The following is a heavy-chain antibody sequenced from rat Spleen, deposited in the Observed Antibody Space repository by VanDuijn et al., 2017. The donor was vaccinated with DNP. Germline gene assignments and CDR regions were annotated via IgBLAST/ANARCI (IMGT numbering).Heavy chain of an antibody. CDR2: ISYSGST. V-gene: IGHV3-1*01. Sequence: EVQLQESGPGLVKPSQSLSLTCSVTGYSITSNYWGWIRKFPGNKMEWIGHISYSGSTSYNPSLKSRISITRDTSKNQFFLQLNSVTTEDTATYYCARRGDFYYDGTYSFYFDYWGQGVMVTVSS. CDR3: ARRGDFYYDGTYSFYFDY. J-gene: IGHJ2*01. CDR1: GYSITSNY. D-gene: IGHD1-12*02.